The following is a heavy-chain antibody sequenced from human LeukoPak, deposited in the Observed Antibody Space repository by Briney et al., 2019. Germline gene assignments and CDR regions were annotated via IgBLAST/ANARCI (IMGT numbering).Heavy chain of an antibody. J-gene: IGHJ3*02. CDR3: ARDLAIVGAKECAFDI. CDR2: ISAYNGNT. V-gene: IGHV1-18*01. Sequence: ASVKVSCKASGYTFTSYGIGWVRQAPGQGLEWMGWISAYNGNTNYAQKLQGRVTMTTDTSTSTAYMELRSLRSDDTAVYYCARDLAIVGAKECAFDIWGQGTMVTVSS. D-gene: IGHD1-26*01. CDR1: GYTFTSYG.